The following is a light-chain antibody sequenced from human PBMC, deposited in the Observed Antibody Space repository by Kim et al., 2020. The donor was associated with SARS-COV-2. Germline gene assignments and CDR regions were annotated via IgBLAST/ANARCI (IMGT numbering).Light chain of an antibody. CDR3: QQSYSTPGT. CDR2: AAS. CDR1: QSISSY. V-gene: IGKV1-39*01. Sequence: ASVGYRFTITCGESQSISSYLNWYQQKPGKAPKRLIYAASSLQSGVPSRCSGSGSGTDFTLTISSLQPEDFATYYCQQSYSTPGTFGQGTRLEIK. J-gene: IGKJ5*01.